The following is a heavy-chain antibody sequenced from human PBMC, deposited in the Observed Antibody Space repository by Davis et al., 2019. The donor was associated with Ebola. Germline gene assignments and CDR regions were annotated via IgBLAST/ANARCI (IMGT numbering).Heavy chain of an antibody. V-gene: IGHV3-11*04. CDR2: ISSSSSTI. CDR3: ARLAVTGDY. J-gene: IGHJ4*02. CDR1: GGSSSGYY. D-gene: IGHD2-21*02. Sequence: LSLTCAVYGGSSSGYYWSWIRQPPGKGLEWVSYISSSSSTIYYADSVKGRFTISRDNAKNSLYLQMNSLRDEDTAVYYCARLAVTGDYWGQGTLVTVSS.